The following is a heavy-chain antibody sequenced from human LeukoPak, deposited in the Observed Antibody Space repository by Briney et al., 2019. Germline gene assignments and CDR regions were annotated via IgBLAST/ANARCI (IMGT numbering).Heavy chain of an antibody. J-gene: IGHJ4*02. CDR3: ANEIRPNDY. D-gene: IGHD4-17*01. Sequence: GGSLRLSCAASEFDFSSQAMTWVRQAPGKGLEWVSAISISGSKTYYADSMKGRFTISRDNSKNTLYLQMNSLRAEDTAVYYCANEIRPNDYWGQGTQVTVSS. CDR2: ISISGSKT. CDR1: EFDFSSQA. V-gene: IGHV3-23*01.